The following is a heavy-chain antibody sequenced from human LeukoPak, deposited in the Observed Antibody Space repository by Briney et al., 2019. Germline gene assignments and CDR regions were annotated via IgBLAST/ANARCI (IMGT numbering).Heavy chain of an antibody. CDR2: IWYDGSNQ. V-gene: IGHV3-33*01. CDR1: GFTFRSYG. Sequence: GGSLRLSCAASGFTFRSYGMHWVRQAPGKGLEWVAVIWYDGSNQYYADSVKGRFTISRGNSKNTLYLQMNSLRAEDTAVYYCARGDIVGATTTPFDYWGQGTLVTVSS. J-gene: IGHJ4*02. D-gene: IGHD1-26*01. CDR3: ARGDIVGATTTPFDY.